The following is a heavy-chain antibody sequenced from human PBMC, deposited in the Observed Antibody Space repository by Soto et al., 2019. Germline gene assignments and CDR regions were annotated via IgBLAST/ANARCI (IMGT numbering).Heavy chain of an antibody. J-gene: IGHJ2*01. D-gene: IGHD1-26*01. CDR2: ISSSGSTR. Sequence: RHEPGKELEWVSNISSSGSTRYYADSVKGRFPISRDNANNSLYLKMNSLRAEDTAVYYCASPSIVFFFQAEDGIRDL. V-gene: IGHV3-11*01. CDR3: ASPSIVFFFQAEDGIRDL.